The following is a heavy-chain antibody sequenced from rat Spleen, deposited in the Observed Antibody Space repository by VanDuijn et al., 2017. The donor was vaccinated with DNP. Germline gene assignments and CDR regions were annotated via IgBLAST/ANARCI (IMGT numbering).Heavy chain of an antibody. V-gene: IGHV4-2*01. D-gene: IGHD1-11*01. CDR1: GFNSNDYW. J-gene: IGHJ3*01. CDR2: INKDSSTI. Sequence: EVKLVESGGGLVQPGRSLKVSCAASGFNSNDYWMGWVRQAPGKGLEWIGEINKDSSTINYTPSLKDKFTISRDNAQNTLYLQMSKLGSEDTATYYCGRLGWHGWFAYWGQGTLVTVSS. CDR3: GRLGWHGWFAY.